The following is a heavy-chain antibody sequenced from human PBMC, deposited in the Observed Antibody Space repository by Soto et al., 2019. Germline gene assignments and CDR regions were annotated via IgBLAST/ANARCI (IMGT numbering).Heavy chain of an antibody. Sequence: GGSLRLSCAASGFTFSSYWMSWVRQAPGKGLEWVANIKQDGSEKYYVDSVKGRFTISRDNAKNSLYLQMNSLRAEDTAVYYCARDSPTVQIVVTIGFDYWGQGTLVTVSS. V-gene: IGHV3-7*01. CDR2: IKQDGSEK. J-gene: IGHJ4*02. CDR1: GFTFSSYW. CDR3: ARDSPTVQIVVTIGFDY. D-gene: IGHD5-12*01.